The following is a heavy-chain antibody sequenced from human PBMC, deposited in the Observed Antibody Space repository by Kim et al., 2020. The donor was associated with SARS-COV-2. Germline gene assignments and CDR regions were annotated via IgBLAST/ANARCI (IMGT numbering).Heavy chain of an antibody. V-gene: IGHV1-18*01. CDR3: ARENTDYYYYGMDV. CDR2: ISAYNGNT. Sequence: ASVKVSCKASGYTFTSYGISWVRQAPGQGLEWMGWISAYNGNTNYAQKLQGRVTMTTDTSTSTAYMELRSLRSDDTAVYYCARENTDYYYYGMDVWGQGTTVTVSS. J-gene: IGHJ6*02. CDR1: GYTFTSYG.